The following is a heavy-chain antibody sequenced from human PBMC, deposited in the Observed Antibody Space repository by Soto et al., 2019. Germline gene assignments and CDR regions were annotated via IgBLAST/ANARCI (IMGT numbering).Heavy chain of an antibody. J-gene: IGHJ5*02. CDR3: ARGSGIVVVPAANFVGGFDP. D-gene: IGHD2-2*01. CDR2: ISSSGSTI. V-gene: IGHV3-11*01. Sequence: GGSLRLSCAASGFTFSDYYMSWIRQAPGKGLEWVSYISSSGSTIYYADSVKGRFTISRDNAKNSLYLQMNSLRAEDTAVYYCARGSGIVVVPAANFVGGFDPWGQGTLVTVSS. CDR1: GFTFSDYY.